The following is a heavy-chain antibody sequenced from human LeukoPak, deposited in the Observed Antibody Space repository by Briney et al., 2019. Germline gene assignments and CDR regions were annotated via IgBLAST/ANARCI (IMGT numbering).Heavy chain of an antibody. CDR1: GASISGSGYY. CDR3: TRANGYGLIDY. V-gene: IGHV4-39*07. CDR2: IYYTGST. D-gene: IGHD3-10*01. J-gene: IGHJ4*02. Sequence: PSETLSLTCAVSGASISGSGYYLGWIRQPPGKGLEWIGNIYYTGSTYYNASLQSRVTISIDTSKNQFSLNLFSVTAADTAMYYCTRANGYGLIDYWGQGTLVTVSS.